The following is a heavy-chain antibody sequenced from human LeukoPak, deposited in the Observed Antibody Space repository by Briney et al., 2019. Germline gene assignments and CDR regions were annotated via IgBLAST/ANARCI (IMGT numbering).Heavy chain of an antibody. CDR1: GGSISSYY. V-gene: IGHV4-4*09. D-gene: IGHD3-10*01. Sequence: PSETLSLTCTVSGGSISSYYWSWIRQPPGKGLEWIGYIYTSGSTNYNPSLKSRVTISVDTSKNQFSLKLSSVTAADTAVYYCARLAVSPGFYYYYYYYMDVWGKGTTVTVS. J-gene: IGHJ6*03. CDR3: ARLAVSPGFYYYYYYYMDV. CDR2: IYTSGST.